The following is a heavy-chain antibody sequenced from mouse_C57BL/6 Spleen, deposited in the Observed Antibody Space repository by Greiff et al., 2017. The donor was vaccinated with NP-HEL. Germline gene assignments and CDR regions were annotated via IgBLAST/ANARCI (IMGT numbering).Heavy chain of an antibody. CDR1: GYTFTSYW. J-gene: IGHJ4*01. CDR2: IHPNSGST. Sequence: VQLQQPGAELVKPGASVKLSCKASGYTFTSYWMHWVKQRPGQGLEWIGMIHPNSGSTNYNEKFKSKATLTVDKSSSTAYMQLSSLTSEDSAVYYCARQLRLDYAMDYWGQGTSVTVSS. V-gene: IGHV1-64*01. D-gene: IGHD3-2*02. CDR3: ARQLRLDYAMDY.